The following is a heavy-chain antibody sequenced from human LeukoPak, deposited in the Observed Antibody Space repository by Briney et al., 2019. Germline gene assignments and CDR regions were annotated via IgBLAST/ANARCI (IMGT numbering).Heavy chain of an antibody. CDR2: INSDGSST. Sequence: PGGSLRLSCAASGFTFSSYWMHWVRQAPGKGLVWVSRINSDGSSTSYADSVKGRFTISRDNAKNTLYLQMNSLRAEDTAVYYCASQDIFDGYSLDYWGQGTLVTVSS. D-gene: IGHD5-24*01. CDR1: GFTFSSYW. CDR3: ASQDIFDGYSLDY. V-gene: IGHV3-74*01. J-gene: IGHJ4*02.